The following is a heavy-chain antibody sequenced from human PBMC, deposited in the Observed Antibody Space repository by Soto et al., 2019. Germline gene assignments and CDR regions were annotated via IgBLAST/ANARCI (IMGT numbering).Heavy chain of an antibody. J-gene: IGHJ4*02. CDR1: GGSISSGGYY. D-gene: IGHD3-22*01. V-gene: IGHV4-31*03. Sequence: SETLSLTCTVSGGSISSGGYYWSWIRQHPGKGLEWIGYIYYSGSTYYNPSLKSRVTISVDTSKNQFSLKLSSVTAADTAVYYCARVGVYYDSSGYYYYFDYWGQGTLVTVS. CDR2: IYYSGST. CDR3: ARVGVYYDSSGYYYYFDY.